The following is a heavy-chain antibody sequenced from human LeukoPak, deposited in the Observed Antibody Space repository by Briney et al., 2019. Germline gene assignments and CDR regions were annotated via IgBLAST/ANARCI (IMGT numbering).Heavy chain of an antibody. CDR1: GGTFSSYA. CDR2: IIPIFGTA. Sequence: GASVKVSCKASGGTFSSYAISWVRQAPGQGLEWMGGIIPIFGTANYAQKFQGRVTITADESTSTACMELSSLRSEDTAVYYCAREDGDSLTMSWFDPWGQGTLVTVSS. CDR3: AREDGDSLTMSWFDP. V-gene: IGHV1-69*01. J-gene: IGHJ5*02. D-gene: IGHD4-17*01.